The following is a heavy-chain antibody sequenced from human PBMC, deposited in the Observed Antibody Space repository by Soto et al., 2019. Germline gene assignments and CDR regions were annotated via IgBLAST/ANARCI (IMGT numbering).Heavy chain of an antibody. J-gene: IGHJ6*02. CDR1: GGSISSGGYY. V-gene: IGHV4-31*03. CDR2: IYYSGST. CDR3: ATTQAVAAAGGTTPPYYYYYGMDV. Sequence: QVQLQESGPGLVKTSQTLSLTCTVSGGSISSGGYYWSWLRQHPGKGLEWIGYIYYSGSTYYNPSLKSRVTISVDTSKNQFTLKLSSVTAADTAVYYCATTQAVAAAGGTTPPYYYYYGMDVWGQGTTVTVSS. D-gene: IGHD6-13*01.